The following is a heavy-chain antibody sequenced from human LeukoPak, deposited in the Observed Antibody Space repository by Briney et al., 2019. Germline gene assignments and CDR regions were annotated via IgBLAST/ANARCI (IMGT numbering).Heavy chain of an antibody. J-gene: IGHJ4*02. Sequence: GGSLRLSCAASGFTFGSCWMNWVRQTPGKGLEWVSAISGSGGSTYYADSVKGRFTISRDNSKNTLYLQMNSLRVEDTAVYYCASVWRALGYTIDYWGQGTQVAVSS. V-gene: IGHV3-23*01. D-gene: IGHD5-18*01. CDR1: GFTFGSCW. CDR3: ASVWRALGYTIDY. CDR2: ISGSGGST.